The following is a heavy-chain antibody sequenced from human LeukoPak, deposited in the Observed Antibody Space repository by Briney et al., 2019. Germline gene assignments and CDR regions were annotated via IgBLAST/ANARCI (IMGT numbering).Heavy chain of an antibody. CDR2: ISTSGST. V-gene: IGHV4-4*07. CDR1: GVSISSYY. Sequence: SETLSLTCSVSGVSISSYYWTWIRQPAGKGLEWIGRISTSGSTNYNPSLKSRVTMSLDTSKNQSSLKLNSVTAADTAMYYCAREADSWGQGTLVTVSS. CDR3: AREADS. J-gene: IGHJ5*01.